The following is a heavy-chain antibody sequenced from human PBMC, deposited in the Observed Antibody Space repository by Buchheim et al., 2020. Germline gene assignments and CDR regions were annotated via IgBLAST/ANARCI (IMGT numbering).Heavy chain of an antibody. CDR2: INPSGGST. J-gene: IGHJ6*02. V-gene: IGHV1-46*01. D-gene: IGHD5-24*01. CDR1: GYTFTSYY. Sequence: QVQLVQSGAEVKKPGASVKVSCKASGYTFTSYYMHWVRQAPGQGLEWMGIINPSGGSTSYAQKFQGRVTMTRDTSTSTVYMELSSLRSDDTAVYYCARVEGRWHSSYYYYGMDVWGQGTT. CDR3: ARVEGRWHSSYYYYGMDV.